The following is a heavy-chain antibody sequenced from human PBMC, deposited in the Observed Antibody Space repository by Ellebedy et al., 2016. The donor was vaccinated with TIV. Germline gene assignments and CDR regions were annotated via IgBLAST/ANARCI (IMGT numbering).Heavy chain of an antibody. Sequence: ASVKVSCKASGYTFTSYAMHWVRQAPGQRLEWMGWINAGNGNTKYSQKFRGRLTITRDTSARPAYMELSSLRSEDTAVYYCARFRDYVWGSYRFGTPGYFDYWGQGTLVTVSS. CDR2: INAGNGNT. V-gene: IGHV1-3*01. J-gene: IGHJ4*02. CDR3: ARFRDYVWGSYRFGTPGYFDY. CDR1: GYTFTSYA. D-gene: IGHD3-16*02.